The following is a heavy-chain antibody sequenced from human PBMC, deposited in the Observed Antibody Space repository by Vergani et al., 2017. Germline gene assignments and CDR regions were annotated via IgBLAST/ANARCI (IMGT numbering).Heavy chain of an antibody. CDR1: GFTFSRYA. CDR2: ISSNGGST. V-gene: IGHV3-64D*06. J-gene: IGHJ3*02. CDR3: VKDFSWAFDI. Sequence: EVQLVESGGGLVKPGGSLRLSCSASGFTFSRYALHWVRQEPGKGLEYISAISSNGGSTYYADSVGGRFTISRDNSKNSLYLQMRSLRAEDTAVYYCVKDFSWAFDIWGQGTMVTVSS.